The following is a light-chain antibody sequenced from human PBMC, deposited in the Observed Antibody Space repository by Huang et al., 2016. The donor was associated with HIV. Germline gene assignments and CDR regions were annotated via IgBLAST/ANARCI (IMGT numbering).Light chain of an antibody. J-gene: IGKJ1*01. CDR3: QQYKNWPRT. CDR2: GAS. CDR1: QSISSN. Sequence: EIVMTQSPATRSVSPGEGATLSCRASQSISSNLAWYQQKRCQSPRLLMYGASTRASVIAARFSGGGSGTEFTLTISSLQSEDFAVYYCQQYKNWPRTFGPGTRVDIK. V-gene: IGKV3-15*01.